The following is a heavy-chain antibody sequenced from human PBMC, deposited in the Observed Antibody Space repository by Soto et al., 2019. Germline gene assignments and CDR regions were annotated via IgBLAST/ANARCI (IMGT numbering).Heavy chain of an antibody. CDR2: ISYDGSNK. D-gene: IGHD3-22*01. V-gene: IGHV3-30*03. Sequence: GGSLRLSCAASGFIFSSYGMHWVRQAPGKGLEWVAVISYDGSNKYYADSVKGRFTISRDNSKNTMYLQMNSLRAEDTAVYYCARARPTYYYDSSGYYQPPAKYFQHGGKG. CDR3: ARARPTYYYDSSGYYQPPAKYFQH. CDR1: GFIFSSYG. J-gene: IGHJ1*01.